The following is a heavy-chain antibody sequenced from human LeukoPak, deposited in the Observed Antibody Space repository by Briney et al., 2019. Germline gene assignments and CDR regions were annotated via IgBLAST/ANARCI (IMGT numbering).Heavy chain of an antibody. V-gene: IGHV4-38-2*02. D-gene: IGHD3-10*01. Sequence: SETLSLTCTVSGYSINSGYYWGWIRQPPGKGLEWIGNIYHSGSTNYNPSLKSRVTISVDTSKNQFSLKLSSVTAADTAVYYCARGWGTMVRGVRVNWFDPWGQGTLVTVSS. J-gene: IGHJ5*02. CDR1: GYSINSGYY. CDR3: ARGWGTMVRGVRVNWFDP. CDR2: IYHSGST.